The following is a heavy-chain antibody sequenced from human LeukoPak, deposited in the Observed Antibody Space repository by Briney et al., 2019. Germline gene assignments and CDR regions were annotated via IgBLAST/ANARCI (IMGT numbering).Heavy chain of an antibody. D-gene: IGHD6-13*01. V-gene: IGHV3-74*01. Sequence: GGSLRLSCAASGLTFSSYWMHWVRQAPGKGLVWVSRINSDGSDTRYADSVKGRFTISRDNSKNTLYLQMNSLRAEDTAVYYCAKDLAVAAAGLFDYWGQGTLVTVSS. CDR2: INSDGSDT. J-gene: IGHJ4*02. CDR3: AKDLAVAAAGLFDY. CDR1: GLTFSSYW.